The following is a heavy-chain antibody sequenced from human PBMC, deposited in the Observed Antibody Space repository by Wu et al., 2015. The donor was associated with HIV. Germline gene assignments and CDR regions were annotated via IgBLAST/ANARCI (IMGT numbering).Heavy chain of an antibody. CDR1: GGGFNSYA. Sequence: QVQLVQSGAEVKKPGSSVKVSCKTSGGGFNSYAISWVRQAPGQGLEWMGGVIPVIGTPNYAQKFQGRVTFTSDESTTTAYMEVNNLTSEDTAVYYCARGRAGYSYGGVXYWGQGTLVTVSS. V-gene: IGHV1-69*05. D-gene: IGHD5-18*01. J-gene: IGHJ4*02. CDR2: VIPVIGTP. CDR3: ARGRAGYSYGGVXY.